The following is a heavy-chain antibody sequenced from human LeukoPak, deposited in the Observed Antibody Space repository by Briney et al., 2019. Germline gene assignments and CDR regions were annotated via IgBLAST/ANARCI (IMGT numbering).Heavy chain of an antibody. J-gene: IGHJ4*02. CDR3: AKDIQWLVPRGSDY. CDR1: GFTFSSYS. CDR2: ISSSSSTI. D-gene: IGHD6-19*01. Sequence: GGSLRLSCAASGFTFSSYSMNWVRQAPGKGLEWVSYISSSSSTIYYADSVKGRFTISRDNSKNTVYLQMNSLRAEDTAVYYCAKDIQWLVPRGSDYWGQGTLVTVSS. V-gene: IGHV3-48*01.